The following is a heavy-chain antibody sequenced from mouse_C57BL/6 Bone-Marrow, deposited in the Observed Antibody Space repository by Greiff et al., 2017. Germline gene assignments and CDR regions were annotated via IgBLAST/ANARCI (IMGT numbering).Heavy chain of an antibody. D-gene: IGHD1-1*01. J-gene: IGHJ1*03. V-gene: IGHV5-15*04. CDR1: GFTFSDYG. CDR2: ISNLAYSI. Sequence: EVKLVESGGGLVQPGGSLKLSCAASGFTFSDYGMAWVRQAPRTGPEWVAFISNLAYSIYYADTVTGRFTISRENATNTLYLDMSSLSSEDTVMYYCARRGYYYGSSSSWYFDVWGKGTTVTVSS. CDR3: ARRGYYYGSSSSWYFDV.